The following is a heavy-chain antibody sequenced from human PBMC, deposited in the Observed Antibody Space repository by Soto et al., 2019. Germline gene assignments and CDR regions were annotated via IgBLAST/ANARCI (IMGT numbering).Heavy chain of an antibody. D-gene: IGHD2-15*01. J-gene: IGHJ4*02. CDR2: IYYSGST. Sequence: SETLSLTCTVSGGSISSYYWSWIRQPPGKGLEWIGYIYYSGSTNYNPSLKSRVTISVDTSKNQFSLKLSSVTAADTAVYYCARAELGYCSGGSCYGDFDYWGKGTLVTVSS. CDR3: ARAELGYCSGGSCYGDFDY. V-gene: IGHV4-59*12. CDR1: GGSISSYY.